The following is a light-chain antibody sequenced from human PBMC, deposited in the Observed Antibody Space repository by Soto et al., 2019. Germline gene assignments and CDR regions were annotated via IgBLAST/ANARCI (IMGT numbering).Light chain of an antibody. J-gene: IGKJ1*01. CDR1: QTISSN. V-gene: IGKV3-15*01. CDR3: QHYNDWPT. Sequence: EIVMTQSPATLSVSPGERVTLSCRASQTISSNLAWYQQKPGQAPRLLIFGASTRAADIPDRFTGSGFGTEFTLTISSLQSGDCAVYCCQHYNDWPTFGQGTRVEVK. CDR2: GAS.